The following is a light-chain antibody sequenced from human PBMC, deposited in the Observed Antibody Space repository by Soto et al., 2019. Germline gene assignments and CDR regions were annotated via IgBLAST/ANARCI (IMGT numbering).Light chain of an antibody. J-gene: IGKJ4*01. CDR1: RDISNW. Sequence: DIQMTQSPSSVSASVGDRVTITCWASRDISNWLAWYQQKPGKAPKLLIYAASSLQRGVPSRFSGRGYGTEFTRTISSLQPEDFATYFCQQANSFPLTLGGGTKVEI. V-gene: IGKV1-12*01. CDR3: QQANSFPLT. CDR2: AAS.